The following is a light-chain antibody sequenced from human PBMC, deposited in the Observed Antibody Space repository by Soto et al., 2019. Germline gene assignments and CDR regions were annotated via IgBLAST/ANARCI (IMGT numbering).Light chain of an antibody. CDR3: QQYNNWPFS. J-gene: IGKJ5*01. Sequence: IGRTQSTDTPSVSSGGRAPLSFRAGQGVTTNFAWYQQKSGQSPRLLIYDVSIRATGVPARFSGTGSETDFTLTISGLQSEDSAVYFCQQYNNWPFSFGQGTRLEIK. CDR2: DVS. CDR1: QGVTTN. V-gene: IGKV3-15*01.